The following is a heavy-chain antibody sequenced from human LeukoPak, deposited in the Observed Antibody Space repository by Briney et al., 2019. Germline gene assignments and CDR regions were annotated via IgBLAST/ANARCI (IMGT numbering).Heavy chain of an antibody. V-gene: IGHV4-61*02. J-gene: IGHJ3*02. CDR1: GGSISSGTYY. CDR3: ARVRRFGELLSAFDI. Sequence: SETLSLTCTVSGGSISSGTYYWSWIRQPAGKGLEWIGRIYTSGSTNYNPSLKSRVTISVDTSKNQFSLKLSSVTAADTAVYYCARVRRFGELLSAFDIWGQGTMVTVSS. CDR2: IYTSGST. D-gene: IGHD3-10*01.